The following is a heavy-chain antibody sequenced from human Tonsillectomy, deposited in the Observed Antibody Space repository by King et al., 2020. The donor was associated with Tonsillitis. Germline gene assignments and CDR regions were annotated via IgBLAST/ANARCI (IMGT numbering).Heavy chain of an antibody. CDR1: YGSISSYY. CDR3: AGMPEGGATTTGWGALDY. J-gene: IGHJ4*02. D-gene: IGHD1-26*01. Sequence: VQLQESGPGLVKPSETLSLTCTVSYGSISSYYWSWIRQPPGKGLECIGYIYYSGNTNYNPSLKSRVIISVDTSKNQFSLKLSSVTAADTAVYYCAGMPEGGATTTGWGALDYWGQGTLVTVSS. CDR2: IYYSGNT. V-gene: IGHV4-59*01.